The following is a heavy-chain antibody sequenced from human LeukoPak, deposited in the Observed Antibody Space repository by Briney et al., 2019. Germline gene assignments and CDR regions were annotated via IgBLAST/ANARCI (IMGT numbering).Heavy chain of an antibody. D-gene: IGHD2-15*01. CDR1: GGSFSAFY. J-gene: IGHJ4*02. CDR3: AREPRVYCSGGSCYGDRYFDY. CDR2: SNLSGST. Sequence: SETLSLTCAVYGGSFSAFYWTWIRQPPGKGLEWIGESNLSGSTSYNPSLKSRVTISVDTSKNQFSLRLSSVTAADTAVYYCAREPRVYCSGGSCYGDRYFDYWGQGTLVTVSS. V-gene: IGHV4-34*01.